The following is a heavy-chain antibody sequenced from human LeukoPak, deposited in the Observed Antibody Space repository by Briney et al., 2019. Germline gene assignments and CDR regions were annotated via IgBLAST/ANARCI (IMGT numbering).Heavy chain of an antibody. V-gene: IGHV4-59*01. Sequence: GSLRLSCAASGFTFSSYSMNWIRQSPGKGLEWIGYMHYSGNTKYNSSLKSRVTISLDTSKNQFSLRLSSVTAADTAVYYCASLIRQGHYAMDVWGQGTMVTVSS. CDR3: ASLIRQGHYAMDV. CDR1: GFTFSSYS. J-gene: IGHJ6*02. CDR2: MHYSGNT.